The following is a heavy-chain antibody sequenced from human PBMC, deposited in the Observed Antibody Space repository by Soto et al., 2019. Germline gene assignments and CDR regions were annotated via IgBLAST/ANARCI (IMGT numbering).Heavy chain of an antibody. CDR1: GGTFSIYP. V-gene: IGHV1-69*05. CDR2: IIPIFGTA. D-gene: IGHD1-26*01. CDR3: ARDAAVGLFDY. Sequence: GASVKVSCKTSGGTFSIYPISWVRQAPGQGLEWMGGIIPIFGTANYAQKFQGRVTMTTDTSTSTAYMELRSLRSDDTAVYYCARDAAVGLFDYWGQGTLVTVPS. J-gene: IGHJ4*02.